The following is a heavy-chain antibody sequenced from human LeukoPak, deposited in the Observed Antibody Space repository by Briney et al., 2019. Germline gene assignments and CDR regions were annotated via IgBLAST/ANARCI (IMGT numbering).Heavy chain of an antibody. Sequence: GASVKVSCKASGYTFTSFYMQWVRQAPGQGLEWMGIINPSGGSTNYAQKFQGRVSMTRDTSTSTVYMELSSLRSEDTAMYWCARGYYDSSGYDPGLGYWGQGTLVTASS. D-gene: IGHD3-22*01. V-gene: IGHV1-46*01. CDR1: GYTFTSFY. J-gene: IGHJ4*02. CDR2: INPSGGST. CDR3: ARGYYDSSGYDPGLGY.